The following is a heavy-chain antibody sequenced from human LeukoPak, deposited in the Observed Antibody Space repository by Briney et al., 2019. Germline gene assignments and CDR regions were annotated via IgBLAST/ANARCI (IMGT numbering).Heavy chain of an antibody. J-gene: IGHJ5*02. D-gene: IGHD5-24*01. Sequence: ASVKVSCKASGGTFSNYPIIWVRLAPGRGLECLGGIIPVYGTAYYAQMFHGRITLTAQESTATAYMELRRLTSDDTAMYFCATHTGGYNYWCFDIWGQGTLVTVSS. CDR3: ATHTGGYNYWCFDI. CDR2: IIPVYGTA. V-gene: IGHV1-69*13. CDR1: GGTFSNYP.